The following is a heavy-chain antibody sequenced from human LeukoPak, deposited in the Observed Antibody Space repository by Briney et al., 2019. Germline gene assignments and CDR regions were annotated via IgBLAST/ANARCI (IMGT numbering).Heavy chain of an antibody. CDR3: ARGLRSVLTGYLYYFDY. V-gene: IGHV3-66*01. Sequence: GGSLRLSCAASGFTVSSNYMSWDRQAPGKGLEWVSVIYSGGSTYYADSVKGRFTISRDNSKNTLYLQMNSLRAEDTAVYYCARGLRSVLTGYLYYFDYWGQGTLVTVSS. D-gene: IGHD3-9*01. J-gene: IGHJ4*02. CDR2: IYSGGST. CDR1: GFTVSSNY.